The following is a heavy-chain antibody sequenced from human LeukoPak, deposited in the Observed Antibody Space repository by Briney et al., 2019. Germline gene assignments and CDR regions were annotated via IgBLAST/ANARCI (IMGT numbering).Heavy chain of an antibody. J-gene: IGHJ5*02. Sequence: GESLKISCKGSGYSFTSYWIGWVRQMPGKGLEWMGIIYPGDSDTRYSPSFQGQVTISADKSISTAYLQWSSLKASDTAMYYCARKYYDFWSGYTKRGVWFDPWGQGTLVTLSS. CDR2: IYPGDSDT. CDR3: ARKYYDFWSGYTKRGVWFDP. V-gene: IGHV5-51*01. D-gene: IGHD3-3*01. CDR1: GYSFTSYW.